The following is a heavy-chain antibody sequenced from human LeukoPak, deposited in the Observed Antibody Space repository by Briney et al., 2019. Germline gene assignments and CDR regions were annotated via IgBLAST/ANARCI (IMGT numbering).Heavy chain of an antibody. D-gene: IGHD3-9*01. CDR1: GYTFTSYD. Sequence: ASVKVSCKASGYTFTSYDISWVRQAPGQGLEWMGWISPNNGNTNYAQKFQGRVTMTRDTSTSTAYMELSSLRSEDTAVYYCARDSPSVLRYFVWLVVEKAFDIWGQGTMVTVSS. V-gene: IGHV1-18*01. CDR2: ISPNNGNT. CDR3: ARDSPSVLRYFVWLVVEKAFDI. J-gene: IGHJ3*02.